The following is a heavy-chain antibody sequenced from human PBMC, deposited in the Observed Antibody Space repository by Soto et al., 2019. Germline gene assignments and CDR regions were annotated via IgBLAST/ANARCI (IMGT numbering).Heavy chain of an antibody. Sequence: EVQLLESGGGLVQPGGSLRLSCAASGFTFSSYAMSWVRQAPGKGLEWVSAISGSGGSTYYADSVKGRFTISRDNSKNTLYLQMNSLRAEDTAVYDCAKGQGHSSSWLPDYWGQGTLVTVSS. D-gene: IGHD6-13*01. CDR2: ISGSGGST. CDR3: AKGQGHSSSWLPDY. J-gene: IGHJ4*02. V-gene: IGHV3-23*01. CDR1: GFTFSSYA.